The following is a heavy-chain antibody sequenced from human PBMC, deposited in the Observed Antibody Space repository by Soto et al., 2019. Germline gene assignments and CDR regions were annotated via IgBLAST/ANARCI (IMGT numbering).Heavy chain of an antibody. V-gene: IGHV3-30*18. CDR3: AKGGAAAEWFDP. CDR1: GFTLSSYG. CDR2: ISYDGSNK. D-gene: IGHD6-13*01. J-gene: IGHJ5*02. Sequence: HPGGSLRLSCAASGFTLSSYGMHWVRQAPGKGLEWVAVISYDGSNKYYAGSVKGRFTISRDNSKNTLYLQMNSLRAEDTAVYYCAKGGAAAEWFDPWGQGTLVTVSS.